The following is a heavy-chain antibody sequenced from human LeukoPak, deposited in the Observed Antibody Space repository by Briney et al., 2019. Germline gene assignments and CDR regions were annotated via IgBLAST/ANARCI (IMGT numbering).Heavy chain of an antibody. Sequence: PSETLSLTCAVSGGSISSSNWWSWVRQPPGKGLEWVSLISGSTGSTYYADSVKGRFSISRDNSKNTVYLQMNSLRVEDTAVYYCAKGPVSAIVGATTLDYWGQGTLVTVSS. V-gene: IGHV3-23*01. J-gene: IGHJ4*02. CDR1: GGSISSSN. CDR2: ISGSTGST. CDR3: AKGPVSAIVGATTLDY. D-gene: IGHD1-26*01.